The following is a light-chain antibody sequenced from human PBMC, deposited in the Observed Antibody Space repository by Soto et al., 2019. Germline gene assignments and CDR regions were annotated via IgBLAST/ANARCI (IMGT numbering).Light chain of an antibody. V-gene: IGKV3-11*01. CDR1: QSVSSN. J-gene: IGKJ2*01. CDR3: QQRSNWLFT. Sequence: EIVMTQSPGTLSLSPGERATLSCRASQSVSSNLAWYQQIPGQAPRLLIYDASNRATGIPARFSGSGSGTDFTLTISSLEPEDFAVYYCQQRSNWLFTFGQGTKLEIK. CDR2: DAS.